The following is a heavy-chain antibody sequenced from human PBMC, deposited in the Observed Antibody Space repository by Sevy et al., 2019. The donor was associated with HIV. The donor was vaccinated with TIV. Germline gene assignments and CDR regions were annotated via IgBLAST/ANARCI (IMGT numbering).Heavy chain of an antibody. Sequence: GGSLRLSCAASGFTFSNYWMTWVRQAPGKGLEWVAHIKQDGSEKHYVDSVKGRFTISRDNSKNTVYLQMNSLRAEDTAVYFCEKEGYYDYIWGSYRYFNDYWGQGTLVTVSS. CDR1: GFTFSNYW. D-gene: IGHD3-16*02. CDR2: IKQDGSEK. J-gene: IGHJ4*02. V-gene: IGHV3-7*03. CDR3: EKEGYYDYIWGSYRYFNDY.